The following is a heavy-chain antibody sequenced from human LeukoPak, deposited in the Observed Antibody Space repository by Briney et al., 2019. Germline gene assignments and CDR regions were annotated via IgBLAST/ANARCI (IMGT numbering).Heavy chain of an antibody. V-gene: IGHV4-39*01. D-gene: IGHD1-7*01. CDR2: IYYTGST. CDR1: SGTISSSSYF. J-gene: IGHJ4*02. CDR3: ARKYNWNYLD. Sequence: KPSETLSLTCNVSSGTISSSSYFWGWIRQPPGNGLEWIGNIYYTGSTHYNPSLKSRLTISVDTSKNQFSLKLSSVTAADTAVYYCARKYNWNYLDWGQGTLVTVSS.